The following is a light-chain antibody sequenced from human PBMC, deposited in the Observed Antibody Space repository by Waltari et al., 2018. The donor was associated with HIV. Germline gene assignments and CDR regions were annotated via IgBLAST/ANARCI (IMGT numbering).Light chain of an antibody. CDR3: QQYNNWPFT. CDR2: GAS. J-gene: IGKJ3*01. CDR1: QRISTN. V-gene: IGKV3-15*01. Sequence: VMTQSPAPLSVSPGDRATISCKTSQRISTNLAWYQQKPGQVPRLLIYGASTRATGIPDRFSGSTSGTDFTLTISSLQSEDSAVYYCQQYNNWPFTFGPGTRLEIK.